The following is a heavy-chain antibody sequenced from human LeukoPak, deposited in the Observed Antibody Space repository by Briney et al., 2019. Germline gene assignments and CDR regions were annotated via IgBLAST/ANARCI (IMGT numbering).Heavy chain of an antibody. CDR2: INPNSGGT. J-gene: IGHJ4*02. Sequence: ASVKVSCKASGYTFTGYYMHWVRQAPGQGLEWMGWINPNSGGTNYAQKFQGRVTMTRDTSISTAYMELSRLRSDDRAVYYCARDQSDSSSLALDYWGQGTLVTVSS. V-gene: IGHV1-2*02. CDR3: ARDQSDSSSLALDY. CDR1: GYTFTGYY. D-gene: IGHD6-6*01.